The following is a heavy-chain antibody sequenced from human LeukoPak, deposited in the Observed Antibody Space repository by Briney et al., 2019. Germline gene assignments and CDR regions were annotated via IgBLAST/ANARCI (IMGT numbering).Heavy chain of an antibody. D-gene: IGHD3-22*01. CDR1: GGTFSSYA. CDR3: ATHYYDSSGYFDY. J-gene: IGHJ4*02. Sequence: ASVKVSCKASGGTFSSYAISWVRQAPGQGLEWMGGIIPIFGTANYAQKFQGRVTITTDESTSTASMELSSLRSEDTAVYYCATHYYDSSGYFDYWGQGTLVTVSS. V-gene: IGHV1-69*05. CDR2: IIPIFGTA.